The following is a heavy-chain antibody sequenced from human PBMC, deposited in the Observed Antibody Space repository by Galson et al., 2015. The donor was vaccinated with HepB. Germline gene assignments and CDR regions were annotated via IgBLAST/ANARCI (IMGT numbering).Heavy chain of an antibody. J-gene: IGHJ6*02. D-gene: IGHD3-22*01. V-gene: IGHV7-4-1*02. Sequence: SVKVSCKASGYTFTSYAMNWVRQAPGQGLEWMGWINTNTGNPTYAQGFTGRFVFSLDTSVSTAYLQISSLKAEDTAVYYCAREWAGSTHYDSSGYYYYGMDVWGQGTTVTVSS. CDR3: AREWAGSTHYDSSGYYYYGMDV. CDR2: INTNTGNP. CDR1: GYTFTSYA.